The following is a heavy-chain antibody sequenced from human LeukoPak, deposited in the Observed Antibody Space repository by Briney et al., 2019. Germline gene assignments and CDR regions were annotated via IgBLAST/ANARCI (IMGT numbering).Heavy chain of an antibody. J-gene: IGHJ4*02. CDR1: GFSFSSSS. Sequence: SVKVSCKASGFSFSSSSMQWVRQARGQRLEWIGLLAVGSGNTNYAQKFQGRVIITRDMSTSTAYMELSSLRSEDTALYYCAAVFGSGYYYYFDYWGQGSLVTVSS. D-gene: IGHD3-22*01. V-gene: IGHV1-58*02. CDR3: AAVFGSGYYYYFDY. CDR2: LAVGSGNT.